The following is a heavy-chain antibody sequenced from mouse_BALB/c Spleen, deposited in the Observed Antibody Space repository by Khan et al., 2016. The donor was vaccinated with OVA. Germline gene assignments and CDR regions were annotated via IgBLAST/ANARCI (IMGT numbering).Heavy chain of an antibody. CDR1: GYSFTNYG. V-gene: IGHV9-3-1*01. Sequence: QIQLVQSGPELKKPGETVKISCKASGYSFTNYGMNWVKQSPGKALKWMGWINTYTGEPTYADEFKGRFAFSLETSANTAYLQINILKNEDTATYFCASPPYVSFTLNYWGQGTSVTVSS. D-gene: IGHD1-1*01. J-gene: IGHJ4*01. CDR2: INTYTGEP. CDR3: ASPPYVSFTLNY.